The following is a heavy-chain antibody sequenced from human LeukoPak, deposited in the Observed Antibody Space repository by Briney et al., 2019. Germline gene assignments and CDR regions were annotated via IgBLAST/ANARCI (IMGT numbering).Heavy chain of an antibody. J-gene: IGHJ4*02. CDR1: GFTFSSYG. D-gene: IGHD6-19*01. Sequence: GGSLRLYCAASGFTFSSYGMHWVRQATGKGLEWVAVISYDGSNKYYADSVKGRFTISRDNSKNTLYLQMNSLRAEDTAVYYCAKDPHLYSSGWDYYFDYWGQGTLVTVSS. CDR3: AKDPHLYSSGWDYYFDY. V-gene: IGHV3-30*18. CDR2: ISYDGSNK.